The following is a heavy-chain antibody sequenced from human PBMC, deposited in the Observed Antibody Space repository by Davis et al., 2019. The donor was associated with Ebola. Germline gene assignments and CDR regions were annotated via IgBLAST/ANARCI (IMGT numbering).Heavy chain of an antibody. Sequence: ASVKVSCKASGYTFTSYGISWVRQAPGQGLEWMGWISAYNGNTNYAQKLQGRVTMTTDTSTSTAYMELRSLRSDDTAVYYCARGRLASAIGLLDYYGMDVWGKGTTVTVSS. CDR1: GYTFTSYG. CDR2: ISAYNGNT. D-gene: IGHD2-21*02. J-gene: IGHJ6*04. CDR3: ARGRLASAIGLLDYYGMDV. V-gene: IGHV1-18*01.